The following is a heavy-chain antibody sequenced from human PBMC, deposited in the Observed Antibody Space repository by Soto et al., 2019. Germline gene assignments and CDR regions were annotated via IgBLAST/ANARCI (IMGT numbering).Heavy chain of an antibody. D-gene: IGHD4-17*01. CDR2: MNANSGNT. V-gene: IGHV1-8*01. J-gene: IGHJ6*02. CDR3: ARGVETVTTCYGMDV. Sequence: QVQLVQSGAEVKKPGASVKVSCKASGYTFTRYDINWVRQATGQGLEWMGWMNANSGNTGYAQKFHGRVTMTRNTSRSTGYMELSSLRSEDTAVYYCARGVETVTTCYGMDVWGQGTTVTVS. CDR1: GYTFTRYD.